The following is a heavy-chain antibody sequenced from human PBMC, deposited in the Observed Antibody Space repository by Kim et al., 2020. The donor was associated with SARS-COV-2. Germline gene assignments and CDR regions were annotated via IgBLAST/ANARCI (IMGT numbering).Heavy chain of an antibody. D-gene: IGHD2-21*02. Sequence: GGSLRLSCAASGFTFSSYDMHWVRQATGKGLEWVSAIGTAGDPYYPGSVKGRFTISRENAKNSLYLQMNSLRAGDTAVYYCARGACGGDGGFGECWYFDLWGRGTLVTVSS. CDR1: GFTFSSYD. CDR2: IGTAGDP. CDR3: ARGACGGDGGFGECWYFDL. J-gene: IGHJ2*01. V-gene: IGHV3-13*05.